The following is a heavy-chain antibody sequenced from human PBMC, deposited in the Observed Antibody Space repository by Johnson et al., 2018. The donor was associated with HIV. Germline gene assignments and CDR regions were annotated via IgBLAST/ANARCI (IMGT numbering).Heavy chain of an antibody. CDR2: IYSDGST. Sequence: VQLVESGGGLIQPGGSLRLSCAVSGFTVSRNYMSWVRQAPGKGLEWVSVIYSDGSTNYADSVKGRFTISRDKSKNTLYLHMNSLRAEDTAVYYCARSAAAVVGGRAMEIWSQVTRFTVSS. CDR1: GFTVSRNY. V-gene: IGHV3-66*03. D-gene: IGHD2-2*01. J-gene: IGHJ3*02. CDR3: ARSAAAVVGGRAMEI.